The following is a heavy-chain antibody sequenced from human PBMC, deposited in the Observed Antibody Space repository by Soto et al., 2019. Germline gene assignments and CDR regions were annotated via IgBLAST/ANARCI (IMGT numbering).Heavy chain of an antibody. D-gene: IGHD3-22*01. V-gene: IGHV3-23*01. CDR3: AKDYYDGSGYRPHHY. J-gene: IGHJ4*02. Sequence: PGGSLRLSCAASGLTFSSYVISWVRQASGKGLEWVSAISGSGVSTYYADSVKGRFTISRDNSKKTLSLQMNSLRAEDTAVYYCAKDYYDGSGYRPHHYLGQGTLVTVFS. CDR1: GLTFSSYV. CDR2: ISGSGVST.